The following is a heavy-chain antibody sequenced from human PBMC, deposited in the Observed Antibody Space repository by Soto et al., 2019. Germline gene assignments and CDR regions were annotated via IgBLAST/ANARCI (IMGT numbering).Heavy chain of an antibody. CDR3: ARETAGIVGATYYYYYDMDV. V-gene: IGHV1-69*01. CDR2: IIPIFGTA. D-gene: IGHD1-26*01. Sequence: QVQLVQSGAEVKKPGSSVKVSCKASGGTFSSYAISWVRQAPGQGLEWMGGIIPIFGTANYAQKFQGRVTITADESTSTAYVELSSLRSEDTAVYYCARETAGIVGATYYYYYDMDVWGQGTTVTVAS. CDR1: GGTFSSYA. J-gene: IGHJ6*02.